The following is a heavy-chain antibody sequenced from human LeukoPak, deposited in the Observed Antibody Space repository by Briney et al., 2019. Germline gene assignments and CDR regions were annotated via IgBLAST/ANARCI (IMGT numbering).Heavy chain of an antibody. J-gene: IGHJ6*02. V-gene: IGHV1-2*02. D-gene: IGHD6-13*01. CDR3: ARDSLGEVVAAAGTLYYYGMDV. CDR2: INPNSGGT. CDR1: GYTFTGYY. Sequence: ASVKVSCKASGYTFTGYYMHWVRQAPGQGLEWMGWINPNSGGTNYAQKFQGRVTMTRDTSISTIYMELSSLRSDDTAVYYCARDSLGEVVAAAGTLYYYGMDVWGQGTTVTVSS.